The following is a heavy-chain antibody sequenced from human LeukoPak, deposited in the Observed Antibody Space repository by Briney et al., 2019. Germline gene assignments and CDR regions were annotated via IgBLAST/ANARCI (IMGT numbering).Heavy chain of an antibody. J-gene: IGHJ5*02. CDR1: GYTFTSYD. V-gene: IGHV1-8*01. CDR2: MNPNSGNT. CDR3: ARGRSYYGGSLKYNWFDP. D-gene: IGHD4-23*01. Sequence: ASVKVSCKASGYTFTSYDINWVRQATGQGLEWMGWMNPNSGNTGYAQKFQGRVTMTRNTSISTAYMELSSLRSEDTAVYYCARGRSYYGGSLKYNWFDPWGQGTLVTVSS.